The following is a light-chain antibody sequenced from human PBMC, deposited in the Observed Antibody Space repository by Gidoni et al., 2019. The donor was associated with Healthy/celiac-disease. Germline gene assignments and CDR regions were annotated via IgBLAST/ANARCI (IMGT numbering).Light chain of an antibody. J-gene: IGKJ1*01. V-gene: IGKV1-5*01. Sequence: DIHMTQSPSTLSASVGDRVTITCRASQSISSWLAWYQQKPGKAPKLLIYDASSLESGVPSRFSGSGSGTEFTLTISCLQPDDFATYYCQQYNSYSPSWTFGQGTKVEIK. CDR1: QSISSW. CDR3: QQYNSYSPSWT. CDR2: DAS.